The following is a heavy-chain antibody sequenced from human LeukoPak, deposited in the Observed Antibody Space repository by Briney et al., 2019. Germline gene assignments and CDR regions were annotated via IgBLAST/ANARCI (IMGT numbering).Heavy chain of an antibody. CDR1: GFPFDVYW. V-gene: IGHV3-7*01. CDR3: AKQKTVAGWYFDL. Sequence: GGSLRLSCVASGFPFDVYWMSWVRQGPGKGLEWVANIKSDGSEEYYADSVKGRLTVSRDNAKNSLFLQMNRLRVEDTAVYYCAKQKTVAGWYFDLWGRGTLVTVSS. J-gene: IGHJ2*01. CDR2: IKSDGSEE. D-gene: IGHD6-19*01.